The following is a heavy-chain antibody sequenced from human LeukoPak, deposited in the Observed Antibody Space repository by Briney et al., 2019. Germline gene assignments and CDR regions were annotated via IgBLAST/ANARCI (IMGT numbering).Heavy chain of an antibody. CDR1: GITLSNYG. J-gene: IGHJ4*02. D-gene: IGHD3/OR15-3a*01. CDR2: ISGSGGST. Sequence: PGGSLRLSCAVSGITLSNYGMNWVRQAPGEGLEWVAGISGSGGSTIYADSVKGRFTISRDNPKNTLYLQMNSLRAEDTAFYFCAKRGVVIRVFLVGFHKEAFYFESWGQGALVTVSS. CDR3: AKRGVVIRVFLVGFHKEAFYFES. V-gene: IGHV3-23*01.